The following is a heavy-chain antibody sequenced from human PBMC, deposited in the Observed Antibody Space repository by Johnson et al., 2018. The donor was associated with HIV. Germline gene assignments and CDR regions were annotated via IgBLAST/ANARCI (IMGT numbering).Heavy chain of an antibody. Sequence: VQLVESGGGLVQPGGSLRLSCAASGFTFSIYWMSWVRQAPGKGLEWVANIKKDGSEKYYVDFVQGRFPISRDNSKNSLYLQMNSLRSEDTAVYYCARLYCSGGSCYSGNDAFDIWGQGTMVTVSS. CDR3: ARLYCSGGSCYSGNDAFDI. CDR2: IKKDGSEK. J-gene: IGHJ3*02. V-gene: IGHV3-7*01. D-gene: IGHD2-15*01. CDR1: GFTFSIYW.